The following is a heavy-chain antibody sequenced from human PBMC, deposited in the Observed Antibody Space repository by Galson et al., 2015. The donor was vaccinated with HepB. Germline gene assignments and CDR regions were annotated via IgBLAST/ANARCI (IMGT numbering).Heavy chain of an antibody. CDR2: IRSKAYGGTT. J-gene: IGHJ4*02. CDR3: TRTASGYDGYYFDY. Sequence: SLRLSCAASGFTFGDYAMSWVRQAPGKGLEWVGFIRSKAYGGTTEYAASVKGRFTISRDDSKSIAYLQMNSLKTEDTAVYYCTRTASGYDGYYFDYWGQGTLVTVSS. CDR1: GFTFGDYA. D-gene: IGHD5-12*01. V-gene: IGHV3-49*04.